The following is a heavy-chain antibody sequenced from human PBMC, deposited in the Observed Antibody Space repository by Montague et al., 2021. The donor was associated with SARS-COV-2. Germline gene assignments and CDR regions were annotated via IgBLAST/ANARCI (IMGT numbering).Heavy chain of an antibody. V-gene: IGHV4-39*01. J-gene: IGHJ4*02. Sequence: SETLSLTCTVTGGPISGSSDYWGWIRQSPGKGLEWIASVDYSGNTYYSPSLKGRLTISVDTSKNQFSLKLNSVTAADTALYYCARRKYSYGWGDWGQGTLVTVSS. D-gene: IGHD5-18*01. CDR3: ARRKYSYGWGD. CDR1: GGPISGSSDY. CDR2: VDYSGNT.